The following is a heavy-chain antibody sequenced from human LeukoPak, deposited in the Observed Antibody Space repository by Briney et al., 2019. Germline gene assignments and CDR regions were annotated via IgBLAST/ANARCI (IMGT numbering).Heavy chain of an antibody. Sequence: GGSLRLSCAASGFTFDEYAMHWVRQAPGTGLEWVSGISWNSGSIDYADSVKGRFTISRDNAKNSLYLQMNSLRAEDTAVYYCAREEGSYYYHTAYFDYWGQGTLVTVSS. J-gene: IGHJ4*02. V-gene: IGHV3-9*01. CDR3: AREEGSYYYHTAYFDY. CDR1: GFTFDEYA. D-gene: IGHD1-26*01. CDR2: ISWNSGSI.